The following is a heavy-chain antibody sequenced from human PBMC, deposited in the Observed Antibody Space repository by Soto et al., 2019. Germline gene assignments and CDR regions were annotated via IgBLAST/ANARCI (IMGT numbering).Heavy chain of an antibody. CDR2: IDHTGRT. CDR3: ARAGGYGSNVY. CDR1: GGSISSIDW. J-gene: IGHJ4*02. V-gene: IGHV4-4*02. D-gene: IGHD5-12*01. Sequence: QVQVQESGPGLLRPSETLSLTCAVSGGSISSIDWWSWVRQPPGKGLEWIGEIDHTGRTNYNPSLKSLVTISVDMSKNQLSLTLTSVTAADTAFYYCARAGGYGSNVYWGQGTLVTVSS.